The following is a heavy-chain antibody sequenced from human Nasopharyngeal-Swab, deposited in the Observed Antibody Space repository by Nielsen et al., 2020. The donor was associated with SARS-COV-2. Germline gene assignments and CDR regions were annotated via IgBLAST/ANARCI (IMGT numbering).Heavy chain of an antibody. J-gene: IGHJ4*02. D-gene: IGHD6-13*01. CDR2: IGTAGDT. CDR3: ARGFQYSSSWSGGGFDY. CDR1: GFTFSSYD. Sequence: GESLKISCAASGFTFSSYDMHWVRQATGKGLEWVSAIGTAGDTYYPGSMEGRFTISRENAKNSLYLQMNSLRAGDTAVYYCARGFQYSSSWSGGGFDYWGQGTLVTVSS. V-gene: IGHV3-13*01.